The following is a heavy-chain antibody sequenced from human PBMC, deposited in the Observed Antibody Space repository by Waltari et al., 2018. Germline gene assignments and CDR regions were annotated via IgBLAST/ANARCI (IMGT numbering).Heavy chain of an antibody. CDR1: GHTFASYD. J-gene: IGHJ3*01. V-gene: IGHV1-8*01. CDR3: ATGPAAWWAFDV. CDR2: MNPNNGDT. Sequence: QVQLAQSGPEGREPGASVTVSCKASGHTFASYDINWVRQAPGEGLEWIGWMNPNNGDTAFAQKFQGRVTLARNTSISTAYMELSSLTSDDTAMYYCATGPAAWWAFDVWGQGTMVAVSS. D-gene: IGHD2-8*02.